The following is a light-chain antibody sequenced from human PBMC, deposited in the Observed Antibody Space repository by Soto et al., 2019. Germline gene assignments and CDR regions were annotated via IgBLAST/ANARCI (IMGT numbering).Light chain of an antibody. CDR3: GSITRSSTSV. CDR1: SSDVGGYNY. CDR2: DVT. J-gene: IGLJ1*01. Sequence: QSVLTQPPSASGSPGQSLTISCTGTSSDVGGYNYVSWYQHQPGKAPKLIIYDVTKRPSGVSNRFSGSKSGNTASLTISGIQAEDEGDYYCGSITRSSTSVFGTGTKVTVL. V-gene: IGLV2-14*01.